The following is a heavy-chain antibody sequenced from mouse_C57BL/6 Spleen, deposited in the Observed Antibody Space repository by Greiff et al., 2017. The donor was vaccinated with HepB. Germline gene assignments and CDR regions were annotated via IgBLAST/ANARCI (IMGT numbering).Heavy chain of an antibody. CDR3: ARPYYYGSPMDY. V-gene: IGHV5-17*01. CDR2: ISSGSSTI. Sequence: VQLKESGGGLVKPGGSLKLSCAASGFTFSDYGMHWVRQAPEKGLEWVAYISSGSSTIYYADTVKGRFTISRDNAKNTLFLQMTSLRSEDTAMYYCARPYYYGSPMDYWGQGTSVTVSS. CDR1: GFTFSDYG. J-gene: IGHJ4*01. D-gene: IGHD1-1*01.